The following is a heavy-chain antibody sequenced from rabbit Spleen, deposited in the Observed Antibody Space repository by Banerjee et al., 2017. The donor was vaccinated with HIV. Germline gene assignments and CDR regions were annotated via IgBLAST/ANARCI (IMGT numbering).Heavy chain of an antibody. CDR2: IYAGTNGRT. Sequence: EQLEESGGGLVKPEGSLTLTCTASGFDFSSYWMCWVRQAPGKGLEWIACIYAGTNGRTYYASWAKGRFTVSKTSSTTVTLQMASLTAADTATYFCARGADSNGDGYELWGQGTLVTVS. J-gene: IGHJ3*01. CDR1: GFDFSSYW. CDR3: ARGADSNGDGYEL. D-gene: IGHD6-1*01. V-gene: IGHV1S45*01.